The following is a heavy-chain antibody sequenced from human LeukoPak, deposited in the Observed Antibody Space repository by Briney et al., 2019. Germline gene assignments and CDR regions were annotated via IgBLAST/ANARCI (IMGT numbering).Heavy chain of an antibody. J-gene: IGHJ4*02. CDR2: ISSSGNTI. CDR3: ARDMMVAATSYFDY. Sequence: PGGSLRLSCAGSGFKFSSYEMNWVRQAPGKGLEWVSYISSSGNTIYYADSVKGRSTISRDNAKNSLYLQMNSLKAEDTAIYYCARDMMVAATSYFDYWGQGTLVTVSS. CDR1: GFKFSSYE. V-gene: IGHV3-48*03. D-gene: IGHD2-15*01.